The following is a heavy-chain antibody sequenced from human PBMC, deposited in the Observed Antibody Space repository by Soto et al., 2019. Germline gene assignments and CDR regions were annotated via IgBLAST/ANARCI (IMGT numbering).Heavy chain of an antibody. J-gene: IGHJ6*03. Sequence: QVQLQQWGAGLLKPSETLSLTCAVYGGSFSGYYWSWIRQPPGKGLEWIGEINHSGSTNYNPSLKSRVTISVDTSKNQFSLKLSSVTAADTAVYYCARLGYCSSTSCLDTPNYYYYMDVWGKGTTVTVSS. D-gene: IGHD2-2*01. V-gene: IGHV4-34*01. CDR1: GGSFSGYY. CDR3: ARLGYCSSTSCLDTPNYYYYMDV. CDR2: INHSGST.